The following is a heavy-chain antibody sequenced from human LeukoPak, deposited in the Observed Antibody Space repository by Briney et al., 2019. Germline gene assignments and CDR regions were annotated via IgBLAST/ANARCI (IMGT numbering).Heavy chain of an antibody. CDR3: TRESGAFSPFGF. J-gene: IGHJ4*02. CDR1: GGSILTTNW. CDR2: VHLSGAS. Sequence: SETLSLTCAGSGGSILTTNWWSWVRQPPGKGLEWIGKVHLSGASNYNPSLKSRVNMSIDNSKNQLSLELTSVTAADTAIYYCTRESGAFSPFGFWGEGTVVTVSS. D-gene: IGHD1-26*01. V-gene: IGHV4-4*02.